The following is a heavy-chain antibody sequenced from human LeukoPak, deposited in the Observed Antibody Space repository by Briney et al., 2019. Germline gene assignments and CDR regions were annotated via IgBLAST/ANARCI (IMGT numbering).Heavy chain of an antibody. CDR1: GGSISSGGYY. CDR3: ARDGITGTTGSWFDP. D-gene: IGHD1-7*01. Sequence: SETLSLTCTVSGGSISSGGYYWSWICQHPGKGLEWIGYIYYSGSTYYNPSLKSRVTISVDTSKNQFSLKLSSVAAADTAVYYCARDGITGTTGSWFDPWGQGTLVTVSS. CDR2: IYYSGST. J-gene: IGHJ5*02. V-gene: IGHV4-31*03.